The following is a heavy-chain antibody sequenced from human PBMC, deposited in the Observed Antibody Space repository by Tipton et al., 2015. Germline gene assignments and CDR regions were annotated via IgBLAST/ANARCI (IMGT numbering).Heavy chain of an antibody. CDR1: GGTFSSFP. CDR3: ASQQLVLDYYYGVDV. D-gene: IGHD6-6*01. J-gene: IGHJ6*02. CDR2: IIPILGTT. Sequence: QSGAEVKKPGSSVKVSCKASGGTFSSFPFTWVRQAPGQGLEWMGGIIPILGTTNYAHKFQGRVTITADESASTAYMELSSLRSEDTAVYYCASQQLVLDYYYGVDVWGQGTTVTVSS. V-gene: IGHV1-69*01.